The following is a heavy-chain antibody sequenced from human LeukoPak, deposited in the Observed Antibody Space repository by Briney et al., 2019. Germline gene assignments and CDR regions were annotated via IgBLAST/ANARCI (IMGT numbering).Heavy chain of an antibody. CDR1: GYTFTGYY. J-gene: IGHJ4*02. CDR2: ISPNSGGT. V-gene: IGHV1-2*02. D-gene: IGHD1-7*01. Sequence: GASVKVSCKASGYTFTGYYMHWVRQAPGQGLEWMGWISPNSGGTNYSQKFQGRVTMTRDTSISTAYMELSRLRSDDTAVYYCVRGLAMGTTTLLSDYWGQGTLVTVSS. CDR3: VRGLAMGTTTLLSDY.